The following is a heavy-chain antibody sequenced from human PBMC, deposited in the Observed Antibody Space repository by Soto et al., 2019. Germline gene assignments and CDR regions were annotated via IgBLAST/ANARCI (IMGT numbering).Heavy chain of an antibody. CDR3: ARDGEGYD. CDR2: IWYDGSNK. Sequence: QVQLVESGGGVVQPGMSLRLSCAASGFTFSSYGMHWFRQAPGKGLEWVAVIWYDGSNKYYADYVKGRFTICRDNSKNALYLQMNSLRAEDTAVYYCARDGEGYDWGQGTLVTVSS. J-gene: IGHJ4*02. D-gene: IGHD5-12*01. CDR1: GFTFSSYG. V-gene: IGHV3-33*01.